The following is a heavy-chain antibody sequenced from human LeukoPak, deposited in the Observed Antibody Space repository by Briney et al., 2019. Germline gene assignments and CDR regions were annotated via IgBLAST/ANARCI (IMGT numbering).Heavy chain of an antibody. Sequence: PGGSLRLSCAASGFTFSSYAMRWVRQAPGKGLEWVSAISGSGGSTYYADSVKGRFTISRDNFKNTLYLQMNSLRAEDTAVYYCAKFLPTHIVVANYYFDYWGQGTLVTVSS. J-gene: IGHJ4*02. CDR2: ISGSGGST. CDR1: GFTFSSYA. D-gene: IGHD2-21*01. V-gene: IGHV3-23*01. CDR3: AKFLPTHIVVANYYFDY.